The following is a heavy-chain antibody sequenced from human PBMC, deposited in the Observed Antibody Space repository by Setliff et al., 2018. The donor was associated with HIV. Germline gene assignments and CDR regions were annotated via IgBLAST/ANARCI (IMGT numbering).Heavy chain of an antibody. CDR1: GFSLSTSGMC. D-gene: IGHD1-1*01. V-gene: IGHV2-70*17. CDR3: ARIRTTHYYYMDV. Sequence: SGPTLVNPTQTLTLTCTFSGFSLSTSGMCVSWIRQPPGKALEWLARIDWDDDKFYSTSLKTRLAISKDTSKNQVVLTMTNMDPVDTATYYCARIRTTHYYYMDVWGKGTTVTVSS. J-gene: IGHJ6*03. CDR2: IDWDDDK.